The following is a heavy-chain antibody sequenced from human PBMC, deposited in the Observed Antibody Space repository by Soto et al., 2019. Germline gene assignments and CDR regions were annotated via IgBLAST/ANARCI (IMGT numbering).Heavy chain of an antibody. J-gene: IGHJ4*02. V-gene: IGHV3-33*06. CDR1: GFPFNGYG. CDR2: TWYEGSDE. Sequence: QVQLVESGGGVVHPGGSLRLSCAASGFPFNGYGFHWVRQAPGRGLEWLAVTWYEGSDEYYADSVKGRFTISRDTSNKKLYLQMNRLRVEDTAVYYCAKDRYRDWLETLAFDSWGQGNLVTVSS. CDR3: AKDRYRDWLETLAFDS. D-gene: IGHD4-17*01.